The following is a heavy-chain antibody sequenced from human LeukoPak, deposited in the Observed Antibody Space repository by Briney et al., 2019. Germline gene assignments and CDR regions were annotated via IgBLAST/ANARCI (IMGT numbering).Heavy chain of an antibody. CDR1: GDSVSSNSAT. D-gene: IGHD2-15*01. J-gene: IGHJ3*02. CDR2: TYYRSKWYN. V-gene: IGHV6-1*01. Sequence: SQTLSLTCAISGDSVSSNSATWNWIRQSPSRGLEWLGRTYYRSKWYNDYAVSVKSRIIINPDTSKNQFSLQLNSATPEDTAVYYCARVPPDVGDAFDIWGQGTMVTVSS. CDR3: ARVPPDVGDAFDI.